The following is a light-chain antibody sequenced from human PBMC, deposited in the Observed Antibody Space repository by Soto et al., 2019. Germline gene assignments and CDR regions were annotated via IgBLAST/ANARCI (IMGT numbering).Light chain of an antibody. CDR3: QQRKT. CDR2: AAF. V-gene: IGKV1-39*01. J-gene: IGKJ1*01. CDR1: QSISSY. Sequence: IQMTQSPSSLSASVGDRVTITCRASQSISSYLNWYQQKPGKAPKLLIYAAFSLQSGVPSRFSGSGSGKDFTLTISSLQPEDFATYYCQQRKTFGQGTKVEIK.